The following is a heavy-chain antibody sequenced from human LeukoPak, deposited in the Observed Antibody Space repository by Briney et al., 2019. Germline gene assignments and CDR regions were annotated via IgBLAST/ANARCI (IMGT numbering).Heavy chain of an antibody. CDR1: GFTVSSNY. Sequence: PGGSLRLSCAASGFTVSSNYMSWVRQAPGKGLEWVSVIYSGGSTYYADSVKGRFTISRDNSKSTLYLQMNSLRAEDTAVYYCARAHNWGDFDYWGQGTLVTVSS. J-gene: IGHJ4*02. CDR3: ARAHNWGDFDY. D-gene: IGHD7-27*01. CDR2: IYSGGST. V-gene: IGHV3-53*01.